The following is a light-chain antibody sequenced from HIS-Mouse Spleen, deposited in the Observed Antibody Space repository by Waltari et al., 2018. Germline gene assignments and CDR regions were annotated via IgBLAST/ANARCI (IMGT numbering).Light chain of an antibody. J-gene: IGKJ2*02. CDR2: AAS. CDR1: QSISSY. Sequence: DIQMTQSPSSLSASVGDRVTITCRASQSISSYLNWYQQKPGKAPKLLIYAASSLQSGVHSKFSGSPSATDFTRTISSLQPEDYATYYWQQSYSTLMCTFGQGTKLEIK. CDR3: QQSYSTLMCT. V-gene: IGKV1-39*01.